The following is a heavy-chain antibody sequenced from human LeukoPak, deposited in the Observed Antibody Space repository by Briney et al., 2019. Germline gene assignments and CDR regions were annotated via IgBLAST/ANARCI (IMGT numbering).Heavy chain of an antibody. D-gene: IGHD3-3*01. V-gene: IGHV3-30*04. J-gene: IGHJ4*02. CDR1: GFTFSSYA. CDR3: ARSLPYYDFWSGYLPY. CDR2: ISYDGSNK. Sequence: GGSLRLSCPASGFTFSSYAMHWVRQAPGKGLEWVAVISYDGSNKYYADSVKGRFTISRDNSKNTLYLQMNSLRAEDTAVYYCARSLPYYDFWSGYLPYWGQGTLVTVSS.